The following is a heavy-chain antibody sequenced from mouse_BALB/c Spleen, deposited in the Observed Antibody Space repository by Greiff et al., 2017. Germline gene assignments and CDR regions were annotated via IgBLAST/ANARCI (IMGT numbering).Heavy chain of an antibody. Sequence: EVQRVESGGGLVKPGGSLKLSCAASGFTFSSYTMSWVRQTPEKRLEWVATISSGGSYTYYPDSVKGRFTISRDNAKNTLYLQMSSLKSEDTAMYYCTRDDGYYFDYWGQGTTLTVSS. D-gene: IGHD1-1*01. V-gene: IGHV5-6-4*01. CDR1: GFTFSSYT. J-gene: IGHJ2*01. CDR3: TRDDGYYFDY. CDR2: ISSGGSYT.